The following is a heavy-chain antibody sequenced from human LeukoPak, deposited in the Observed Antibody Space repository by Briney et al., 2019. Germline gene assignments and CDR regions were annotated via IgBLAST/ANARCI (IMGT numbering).Heavy chain of an antibody. J-gene: IGHJ4*02. CDR1: GFIFSKYA. V-gene: IGHV3-23*01. CDR2: ISGSGGST. Sequence: GGSLRLSCAASGFIFSKYAMSWVRQAPGKGLEWVSAISGSGGSTYYADSVKGRFTISRDNSKNTLYLQMNSLRAEDTAVYYCAKRQGYSSSSAPDYWGQGTLVTVSS. D-gene: IGHD6-6*01. CDR3: AKRQGYSSSSAPDY.